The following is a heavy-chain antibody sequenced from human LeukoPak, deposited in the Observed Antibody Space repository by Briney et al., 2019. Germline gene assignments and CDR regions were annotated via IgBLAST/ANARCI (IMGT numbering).Heavy chain of an antibody. CDR2: ISSSSSTI. CDR1: GFTFSSYS. Sequence: PGGSLRLSCAASGFTFSSYSMNWVRQAPGKGLEWVSYISSSSSTIYYADSVKGRFTISRDNAKNSLYLQMNSLRAEDTAVYYCAREALGYDFWSGYVGYWGQGTLVTVSS. J-gene: IGHJ4*02. V-gene: IGHV3-48*01. CDR3: AREALGYDFWSGYVGY. D-gene: IGHD3-3*01.